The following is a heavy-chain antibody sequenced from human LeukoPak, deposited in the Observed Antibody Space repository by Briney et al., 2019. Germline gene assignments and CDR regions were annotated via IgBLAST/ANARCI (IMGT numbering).Heavy chain of an antibody. CDR1: GFTVSSNY. D-gene: IGHD1-26*01. CDR3: ARDLVGAIDY. J-gene: IGHJ4*02. V-gene: IGHV3-53*01. CDR2: IYSGGTT. Sequence: PGGSLRLSCAASGFTVSSNYMTWARQAPGKGLEWVSVIYSGGTTYYADSVKGRFTVSRDNSKNTLYLQMNSLRAEDTAVYYCARDLVGAIDYWGQGTLVTVSS.